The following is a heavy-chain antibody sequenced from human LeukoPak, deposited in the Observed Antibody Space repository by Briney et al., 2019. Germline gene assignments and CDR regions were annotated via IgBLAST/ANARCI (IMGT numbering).Heavy chain of an antibody. D-gene: IGHD6-13*01. J-gene: IGHJ4*02. Sequence: SETLSLTCTVSGYSISSGYYWGWIRQPPGKGLEWIESMYHSGSTYYNPSLKSRVTMSVDTSKNQFSLKLSSVTAADTAVYYCARGRGQQLGNFDYWGQGTLVTVSS. CDR2: MYHSGST. CDR3: ARGRGQQLGNFDY. V-gene: IGHV4-38-2*02. CDR1: GYSISSGYY.